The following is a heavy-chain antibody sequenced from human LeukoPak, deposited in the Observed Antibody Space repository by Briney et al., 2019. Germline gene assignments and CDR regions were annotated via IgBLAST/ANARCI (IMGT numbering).Heavy chain of an antibody. Sequence: GASVKVSCKASGGTLTSYAISWVRQAPGQGLEWMGRIIPIFGTLKYAQKFQGRVTITTDESTSTAYMELSSLRSEDTAVYYCARSNFVYGDCVQYWYFDLWGRGTLVTVSS. V-gene: IGHV1-69*05. CDR2: IIPIFGTL. CDR1: GGTLTSYA. J-gene: IGHJ2*01. CDR3: ARSNFVYGDCVQYWYFDL. D-gene: IGHD4-17*01.